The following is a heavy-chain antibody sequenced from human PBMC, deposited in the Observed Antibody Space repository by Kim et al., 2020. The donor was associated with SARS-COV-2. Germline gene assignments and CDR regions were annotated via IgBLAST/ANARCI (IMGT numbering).Heavy chain of an antibody. D-gene: IGHD6-13*01. Sequence: GGSLRLSCAASGFIFSSFGMKWVRRAPGKGLEWISYISSSSGTIYYADSVKGRFTMSRDNSKNSLYLQMSSLRAQDSAIYYCARERDSSTWYGPIDYWGQGTLVTVSS. CDR3: ARERDSSTWYGPIDY. CDR1: GFIFSSFG. V-gene: IGHV3-48*04. J-gene: IGHJ4*02. CDR2: ISSSSGTI.